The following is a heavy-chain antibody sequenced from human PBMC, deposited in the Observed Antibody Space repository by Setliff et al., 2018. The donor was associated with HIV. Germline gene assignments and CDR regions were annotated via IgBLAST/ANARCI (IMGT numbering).Heavy chain of an antibody. D-gene: IGHD2-15*01. V-gene: IGHV4-31*03. Sequence: SETLSLTCTVSNGSISSGGYYWGWIRQHPGKGLEWIGYIYYSGATYYNPSLESRLDISVDTSKNQFSWRLNSVTAADSAVYYCARGSGDVFLIAASSGDVWGQGTTVTVSS. CDR1: NGSISSGGYY. J-gene: IGHJ6*02. CDR2: IYYSGAT. CDR3: ARGSGDVFLIAASSGDV.